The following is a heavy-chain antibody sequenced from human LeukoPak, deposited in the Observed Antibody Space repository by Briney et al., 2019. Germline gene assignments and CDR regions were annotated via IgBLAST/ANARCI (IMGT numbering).Heavy chain of an antibody. CDR3: VRHGHDTGNYEAHFDY. J-gene: IGHJ4*02. Sequence: PSETLSLTCSVSGDSIRNNYWTWIRQPPGKGLEWIAYIHSSGHTNSNPSLKSRVTISIDTSNSQLYLELSSVTAADTAVYYCVRHGHDTGNYEAHFDYWGQGALVTVSS. D-gene: IGHD3-9*01. CDR1: GDSIRNNY. CDR2: IHSSGHT. V-gene: IGHV4-59*08.